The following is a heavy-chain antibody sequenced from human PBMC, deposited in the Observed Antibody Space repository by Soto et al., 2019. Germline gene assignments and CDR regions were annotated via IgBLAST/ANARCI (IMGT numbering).Heavy chain of an antibody. J-gene: IGHJ4*02. CDR2: IYFNGNT. D-gene: IGHD3-10*01. V-gene: IGHV4-59*01. Sequence: QVQLQESGPERVKPSETLSLTCTVSADSFSKYYWTWIRQPPGGGLEWIGYIYFNGNTNYHPSLKGRVTISRDTSKKQFCLNLSSVTAADTAVYYCASVTFGVVVLAHWGQGTLVTVSS. CDR3: ASVTFGVVVLAH. CDR1: ADSFSKYY.